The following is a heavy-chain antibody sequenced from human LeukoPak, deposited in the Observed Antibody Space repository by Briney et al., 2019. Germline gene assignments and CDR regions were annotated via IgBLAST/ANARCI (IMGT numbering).Heavy chain of an antibody. CDR1: GFTFGDYA. J-gene: IGHJ4*02. V-gene: IGHV3-49*04. CDR2: IRSKAYDGTT. Sequence: PGRSLRLSCTASGFTFGDYAMSWVRQAPGKGLEWVGFIRSKAYDGTTEYAASVKGRFTISRDDSKSIAYLQMNSLKTEDTAVYYCTRAPYGDSFDYWGQGTLVTVSP. CDR3: TRAPYGDSFDY. D-gene: IGHD4-17*01.